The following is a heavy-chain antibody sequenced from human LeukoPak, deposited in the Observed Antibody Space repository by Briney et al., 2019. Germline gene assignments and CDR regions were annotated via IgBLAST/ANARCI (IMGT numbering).Heavy chain of an antibody. Sequence: GGSLRLSCAASGFTFSSYGMSWVRQAPGKGLEWVSSISSSSSSTYYADSVKGRFTISRDNSKNTLYLQMNSLRAEDTAVYYCAHCISSSCYVFFQHWGQGTLVTVSS. D-gene: IGHD2-2*01. CDR3: AHCISSSCYVFFQH. CDR2: ISSSSSST. V-gene: IGHV3-23*01. J-gene: IGHJ1*01. CDR1: GFTFSSYG.